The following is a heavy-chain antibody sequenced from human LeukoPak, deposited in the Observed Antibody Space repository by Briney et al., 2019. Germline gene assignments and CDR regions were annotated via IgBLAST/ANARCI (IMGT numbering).Heavy chain of an antibody. CDR1: GFIFSSYS. Sequence: GGSLRLSCAASGFIFSSYSMSWVRQAPGKGLERLSYISSNNHAIYYADSVKGRFTISRDNAKNSLFLQMNSLRDEDTAVYYCARGYYSLGYFDYWGQGALVTVSS. CDR3: ARGYYSLGYFDY. V-gene: IGHV3-48*02. CDR2: ISSNNHAI. J-gene: IGHJ4*02. D-gene: IGHD3-22*01.